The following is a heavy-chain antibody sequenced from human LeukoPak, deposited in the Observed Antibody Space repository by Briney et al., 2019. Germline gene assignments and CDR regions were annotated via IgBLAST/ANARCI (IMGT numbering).Heavy chain of an antibody. V-gene: IGHV3-15*07. D-gene: IGHD2-15*01. Sequence: GGSLRLSCAASGFTSSNAWMNWVRQAPGKGLEWVGRIKSKTDGGTTDYAAPVKGRFTISRDDSKNTLYLQMNSLKTEDTAVYYCTYAGILDDLGGTSWGQGTLVTVSS. CDR1: GFTSSNAW. CDR2: IKSKTDGGTT. CDR3: TYAGILDDLGGTS. J-gene: IGHJ4*02.